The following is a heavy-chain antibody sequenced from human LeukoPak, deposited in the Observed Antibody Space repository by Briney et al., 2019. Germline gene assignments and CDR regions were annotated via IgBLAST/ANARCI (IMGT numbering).Heavy chain of an antibody. D-gene: IGHD2-15*01. Sequence: GGSLRLSCAASGFTFSSYAMSWVRQAPGKGLEWVSAISGSGGSTYYADSVKGRFTISRDNSKSTLYLQMNSLRAEDTAVYYCAKDDIDIVVVVAATHFDYWGQGTLVTVSS. CDR3: AKDDIDIVVVVAATHFDY. J-gene: IGHJ4*02. CDR1: GFTFSSYA. V-gene: IGHV3-23*01. CDR2: ISGSGGST.